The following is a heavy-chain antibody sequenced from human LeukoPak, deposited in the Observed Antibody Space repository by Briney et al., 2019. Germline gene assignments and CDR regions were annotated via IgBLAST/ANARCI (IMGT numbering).Heavy chain of an antibody. D-gene: IGHD1-26*01. J-gene: IGHJ4*02. V-gene: IGHV1-3*01. CDR1: GYPFTNYA. CDR2: IGNSNA. CDR3: AIDRRGSYGFDY. Sequence: GASVKVSCKTFGYPFTNYAIHWVRQAPGQRLEWMGWIGNSNAKYSQKFQGRVTMTEDTSTGTAYMELSSLRSEDTAVYYCAIDRRGSYGFDYWGQGTLVTVSS.